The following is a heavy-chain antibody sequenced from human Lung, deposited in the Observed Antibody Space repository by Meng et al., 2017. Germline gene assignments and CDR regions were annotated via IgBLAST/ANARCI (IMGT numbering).Heavy chain of an antibody. CDR3: ATGAAAADH. V-gene: IGHV3-15*01. CDR2: IKSNSDGGTT. J-gene: IGHJ4*02. CDR1: GFSFTDAW. Sequence: VRVVELGGGLVRPAGSLRLSCVASGFSFTDAWMSWVRQAPGKGLEWVGRIKSNSDGGTTDYAAPVKGRFTISRDDSKNTLYLQMNSLITEDTAVYFCATGAAAADHWGQGTLVTVSS. D-gene: IGHD6-13*01.